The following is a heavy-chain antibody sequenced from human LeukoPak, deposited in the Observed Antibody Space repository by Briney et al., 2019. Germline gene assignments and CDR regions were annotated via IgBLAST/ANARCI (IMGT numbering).Heavy chain of an antibody. J-gene: IGHJ4*02. V-gene: IGHV1-2*02. CDR2: INPNSGGT. CDR3: ARGAIWFGELLGIDY. Sequence: ASVKVSCKASGYTFTGYYMHWVRQAPGQGLEWMGWINPNSGGTNYAQKFQGRVTTTRDTSISTAYMELSRLRSDDTAVYYCARGAIWFGELLGIDYWGQGTLVTVSS. D-gene: IGHD3-10*01. CDR1: GYTFTGYY.